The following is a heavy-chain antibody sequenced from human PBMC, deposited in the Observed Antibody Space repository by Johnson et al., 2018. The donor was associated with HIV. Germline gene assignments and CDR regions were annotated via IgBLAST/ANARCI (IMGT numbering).Heavy chain of an antibody. J-gene: IGHJ3*02. D-gene: IGHD5-12*01. Sequence: VQLVESGGGLVQPGGSLRLSCAASGFTFSSYWMTWVRQAPGKGLEWVANIKQDGSEKYYVDSVEGRFTISQDISKNTLYLQMDSLRPEDTAVYYCARGRKDIEAADGLDNDAFDMWGQGTLVTVSS. CDR3: ARGRKDIEAADGLDNDAFDM. V-gene: IGHV3-7*01. CDR2: IKQDGSEK. CDR1: GFTFSSYW.